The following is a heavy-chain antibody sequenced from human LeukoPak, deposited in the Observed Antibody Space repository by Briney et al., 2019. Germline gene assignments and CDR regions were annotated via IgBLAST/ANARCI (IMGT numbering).Heavy chain of an antibody. CDR1: GFTFSSYA. J-gene: IGHJ4*02. Sequence: PGGSLRLSCAASGFTFSSYAMSWVRQAPGKGLEWVSAISGSGGSTYYADSVKGRFTISRDNSKNTLYLQMNSLRAEDTAVYYCAKDLRSSSWTPPDFDYWGQGTLVTVSS. CDR2: ISGSGGST. V-gene: IGHV3-23*01. D-gene: IGHD6-13*01. CDR3: AKDLRSSSWTPPDFDY.